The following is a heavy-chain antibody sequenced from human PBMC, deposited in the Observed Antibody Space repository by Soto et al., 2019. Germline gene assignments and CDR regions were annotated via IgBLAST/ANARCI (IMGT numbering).Heavy chain of an antibody. Sequence: EVQLVESGGGLVKAGRSLRLSCAATGFSFGDYAMNWFRQAPGKGPEWVGFIRSNGYDGTTEYAASVKGRFSLSRDDSKSIAYLQMNSLKTEDSAVYYCSRDPATVTPWYSDLWGRGTLVTVSS. J-gene: IGHJ2*01. V-gene: IGHV3-49*05. CDR2: IRSNGYDGTT. CDR3: SRDPATVTPWYSDL. D-gene: IGHD4-17*01. CDR1: GFSFGDYA.